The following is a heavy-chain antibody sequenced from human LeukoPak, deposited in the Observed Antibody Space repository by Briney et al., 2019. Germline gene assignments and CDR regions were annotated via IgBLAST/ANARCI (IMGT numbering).Heavy chain of an antibody. CDR1: GFTLSSYA. Sequence: GGSLRLSCAASGFTLSSYAMSWVRQTPGKGLEWVSIISGSAGTTYYADSVKGRFTISRDNSKNTLYLQMNSLRAEDTAVYYCAKEDWRMDVWGQGTTVTVSS. CDR2: ISGSAGTT. V-gene: IGHV3-23*01. CDR3: AKEDWRMDV. J-gene: IGHJ6*02. D-gene: IGHD2-21*01.